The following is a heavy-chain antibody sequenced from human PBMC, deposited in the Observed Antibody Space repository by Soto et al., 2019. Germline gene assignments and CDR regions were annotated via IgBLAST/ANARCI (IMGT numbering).Heavy chain of an antibody. D-gene: IGHD2-8*02. CDR2: INHGGNT. Sequence: PSETLSLTCAVYGGSFAGYYWTWIRRPPGKVLEWIGEINHGGNTNYNPSFQSRVTTSVDTSKNQFSLNLSSVPAADTAVYYCAKAGGSISSGGWYFDLWGRGTLVPVSS. CDR3: AKAGGSISSGGWYFDL. V-gene: IGHV4-34*01. CDR1: GGSFAGYY. J-gene: IGHJ2*01.